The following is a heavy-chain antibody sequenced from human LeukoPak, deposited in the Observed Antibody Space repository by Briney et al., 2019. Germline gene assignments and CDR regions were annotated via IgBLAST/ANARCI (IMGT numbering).Heavy chain of an antibody. CDR3: ARVGVVPAAISPYYYGMDV. J-gene: IGHJ6*04. D-gene: IGHD2-2*01. CDR1: GFTLSSYW. V-gene: IGHV3-74*01. Sequence: PGGSLRLSCAASGFTLSSYWMHWVRQAPGKGLVWVSRINSDGSSTSYADSVKGRFTISRDNAKNTLYLQMNSLRAEDTAVYYCARVGVVPAAISPYYYGMDVWGKGTTVTVSS. CDR2: INSDGSST.